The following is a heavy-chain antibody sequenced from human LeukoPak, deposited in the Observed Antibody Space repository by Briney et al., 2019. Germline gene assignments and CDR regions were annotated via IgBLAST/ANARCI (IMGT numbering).Heavy chain of an antibody. CDR1: GFTFSSYG. CDR3: ANGQYSSSCSYDY. Sequence: PGGSLRLSCAASGFTFSSYGMHWVRQAPGKGLEWVAVISYDGSNKYYADSVEGRFTISRDNSKNTLYLQMNSLRAEDTAVYYCANGQYSSSCSYDYWGQGTLVTVSS. CDR2: ISYDGSNK. D-gene: IGHD6-13*01. J-gene: IGHJ4*02. V-gene: IGHV3-30*18.